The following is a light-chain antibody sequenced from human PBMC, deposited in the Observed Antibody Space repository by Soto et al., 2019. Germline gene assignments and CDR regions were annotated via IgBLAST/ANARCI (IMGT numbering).Light chain of an antibody. CDR2: DVS. CDR1: TSDVRGYNY. J-gene: IGLJ1*01. V-gene: IGLV2-14*01. CDR3: SSYTSSSPYV. Sequence: QSALTQPASVSVSPGQSITVSCTGITSDVRGYNYVSWYQQHPGKAPKLLIYDVSNRPSGISNRISGSKSGNTASLTISGLQAEDEADYFCSSYTSSSPYVFGTGTKVTVL.